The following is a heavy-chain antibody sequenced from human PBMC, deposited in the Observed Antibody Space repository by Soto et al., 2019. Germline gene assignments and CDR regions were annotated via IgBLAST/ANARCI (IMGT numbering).Heavy chain of an antibody. J-gene: IGHJ4*02. CDR3: ARVGYSSSSLPFDY. CDR1: GGSISSYY. CDR2: IYYSGST. Sequence: SETLSLTCTVSGGSISSYYWSWIRQPPGKGLEWIGYIYYSGSTNYNPSLKSRVTISVDTSKNQFSLKLSSVTAADTAVYYCARVGYSSSSLPFDYWGQGTLVTVSS. D-gene: IGHD6-6*01. V-gene: IGHV4-59*01.